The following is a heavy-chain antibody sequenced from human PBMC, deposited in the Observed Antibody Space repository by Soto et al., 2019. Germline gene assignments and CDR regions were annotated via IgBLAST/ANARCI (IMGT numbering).Heavy chain of an antibody. CDR1: GGSINSSSYY. D-gene: IGHD3-3*01. V-gene: IGHV4-39*01. CDR3: AATSSITIFGVVMDVAYYYYGMDV. J-gene: IGHJ6*02. Sequence: SETLSLTCTVSGGSINSSSYYWGWIRQPPGKGLEWIGSIYYSGSTYYNPSLKSRVTISVDTSKNQFSLKLSSVTAADTAVYYCAATSSITIFGVVMDVAYYYYGMDVWGQGTTVTVSS. CDR2: IYYSGST.